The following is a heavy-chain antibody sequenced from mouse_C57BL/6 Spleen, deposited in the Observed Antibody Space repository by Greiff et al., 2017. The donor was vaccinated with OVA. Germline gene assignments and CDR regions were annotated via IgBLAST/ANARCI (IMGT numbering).Heavy chain of an antibody. V-gene: IGHV1-61*01. CDR3: ARVPLYYGSSYWYFDV. J-gene: IGHJ1*03. CDR1: GYTFTSYW. CDR2: IYPSDSET. Sequence: QVQLQQPGAELVRPGSSVKLSCKASGYTFTSYWMDWVKQRPGQGLEWIGNIYPSDSETNYNQKFKDKATLTVDKSSSTAYMQLSSLTSEDSAVYYCARVPLYYGSSYWYFDVWGKGTTVTVSS. D-gene: IGHD1-1*01.